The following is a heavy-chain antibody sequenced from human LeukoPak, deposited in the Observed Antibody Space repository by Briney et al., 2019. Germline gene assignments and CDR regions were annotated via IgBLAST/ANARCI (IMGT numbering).Heavy chain of an antibody. J-gene: IGHJ6*03. D-gene: IGHD6-13*01. CDR1: GASISSGSNY. CDR2: IYSSGST. CDR3: ARDPSSWYYYYMDV. V-gene: IGHV4-39*07. Sequence: SETLSLTCSVSGASISSGSNYWGWIRQPPGKTLEWIGSIYSSGSTYYNPSLKSRVIIIIDTPKNHFSLTLSSVTAEDTAVYYCARDPSSWYYYYMDVWGQGTLVTVSS.